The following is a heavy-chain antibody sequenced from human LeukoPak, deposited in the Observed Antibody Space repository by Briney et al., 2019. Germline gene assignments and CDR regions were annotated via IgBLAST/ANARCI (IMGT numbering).Heavy chain of an antibody. J-gene: IGHJ4*02. CDR2: ISGSGGST. D-gene: IGHD3-22*01. Sequence: GGSLRLSCAASGFTFSSYAVSWVRQAPGKGLEWVSSISGSGGSTYYADSAKGRFTISRDNSKNTLYLQMNSLRAEDTAVYYCARTDSAMIVVAPGYWGQGTLVTVSS. CDR1: GFTFSSYA. V-gene: IGHV3-23*01. CDR3: ARTDSAMIVVAPGY.